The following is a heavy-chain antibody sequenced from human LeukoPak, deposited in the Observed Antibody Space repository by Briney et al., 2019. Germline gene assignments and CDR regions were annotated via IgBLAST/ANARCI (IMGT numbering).Heavy chain of an antibody. Sequence: KSGGSLRLSCAASGFTFSDYYMSWIRQAPGKGLEWVSYISSSGSTIYYADSVKGRFTISRDNAKNSLYLQMNSLRAEDTAVYYCARGIQVAAADPPGRYWGQGTLVTVSS. J-gene: IGHJ4*02. CDR3: ARGIQVAAADPPGRY. D-gene: IGHD6-13*01. CDR2: ISSSGSTI. CDR1: GFTFSDYY. V-gene: IGHV3-11*04.